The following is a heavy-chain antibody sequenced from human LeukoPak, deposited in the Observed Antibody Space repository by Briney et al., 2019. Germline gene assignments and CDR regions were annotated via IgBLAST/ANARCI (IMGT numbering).Heavy chain of an antibody. CDR3: ARDLIYGGAYFDY. CDR2: ISSSSNTM. V-gene: IGHV3-48*01. D-gene: IGHD4-23*01. CDR1: GFTFSSYS. Sequence: PGGSLRLSCAASGFTFSSYSMNWVRQAPGKGLEWVSYISSSSNTMYYADSVKGRFTISRDNVKNSLYLQMDSLRAEDTAVYYCARDLIYGGAYFDYWGQGTLLTVSS. J-gene: IGHJ4*02.